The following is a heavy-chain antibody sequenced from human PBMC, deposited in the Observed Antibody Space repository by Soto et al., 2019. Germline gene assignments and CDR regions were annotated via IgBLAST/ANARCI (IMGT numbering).Heavy chain of an antibody. CDR3: ARGMRYDTMIG. Sequence: QVQLVQSGAEVKKPGSSVKVSCKASGGTFNSYIISWVRQAPGQGLEWMGGIIPIFGTVNYAQKFQGRVTITADESTSIAYMELSSLRSEDTAMYYCARGMRYDTMIGWGQGTLVTVPS. CDR2: IIPIFGTV. CDR1: GGTFNSYI. D-gene: IGHD3-22*01. J-gene: IGHJ4*02. V-gene: IGHV1-69*12.